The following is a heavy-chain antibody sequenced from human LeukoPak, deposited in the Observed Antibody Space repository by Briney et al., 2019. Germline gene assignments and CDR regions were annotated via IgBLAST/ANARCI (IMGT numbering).Heavy chain of an antibody. Sequence: GGSLRLSCAASGFTFSSYAMHWVRQAPGKGLEWVSAISGSGGSTYYADSVKGRFTISRDNSKNTLYLQMNSLRAEDTAVYYCARITFGGVIVIADYFDYWGQGTLVTVSS. CDR3: ARITFGGVIVIADYFDY. CDR1: GFTFSSYA. J-gene: IGHJ4*02. CDR2: ISGSGGST. D-gene: IGHD3-16*02. V-gene: IGHV3-23*01.